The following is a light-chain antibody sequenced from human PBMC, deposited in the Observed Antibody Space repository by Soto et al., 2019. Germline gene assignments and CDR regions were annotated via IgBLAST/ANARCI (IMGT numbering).Light chain of an antibody. CDR2: DVS. V-gene: IGLV2-14*03. CDR1: SSDVGTYNS. Sequence: SVLTQPASVSGSPGQSITISCTGASSDVGTYNSVSWYQQHPGKVPKLIIYDVSKRPSGVSDRFSASKSGNTASLTISGLQAEDEADYYCGSSTGSDTLVFGTGTKLTVL. CDR3: GSSTGSDTLV. J-gene: IGLJ1*01.